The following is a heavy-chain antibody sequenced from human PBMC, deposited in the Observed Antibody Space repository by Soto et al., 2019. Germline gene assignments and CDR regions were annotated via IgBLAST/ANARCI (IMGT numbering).Heavy chain of an antibody. D-gene: IGHD6-13*01. CDR1: GYTFTDYW. CDR2: IYPGDSDT. V-gene: IGHV5-51*01. Sequence: PGESLKISCKGSGYTFTDYWIGWVRQLPGKGLEWMGIIYPGDSDTKNSPSLQGQITMSVDKSDSSAYLQWRSLKASDTAMYYCAAGYTTGPDAFDIWGQGTMVTVSS. J-gene: IGHJ3*02. CDR3: AAGYTTGPDAFDI.